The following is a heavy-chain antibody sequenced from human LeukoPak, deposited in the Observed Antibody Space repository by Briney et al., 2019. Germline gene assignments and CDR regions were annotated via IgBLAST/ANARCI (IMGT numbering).Heavy chain of an antibody. D-gene: IGHD6-19*01. CDR1: GYSISSGYY. CDR3: ARHWYSSGDWFDP. CDR2: IYHSGST. V-gene: IGHV4-38-2*02. Sequence: PSETLSLTCTVSGYSISSGYYWGWIRQPPGKGLEWIESIYHSGSTYYNPSLKSRVTISVDTSKNQFSLKLSSVTAADTAVYYRARHWYSSGDWFDPWGQGTLVTVSS. J-gene: IGHJ5*02.